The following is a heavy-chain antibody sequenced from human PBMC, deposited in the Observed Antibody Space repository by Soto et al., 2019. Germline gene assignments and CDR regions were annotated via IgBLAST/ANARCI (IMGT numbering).Heavy chain of an antibody. CDR3: GRAHRYLQQLVHYYYSMDV. Sequence: PSETLSLTCTVSGGSISSGDYYWSWIRQPPGKGLEWIGYIHYSGSTYHNPSLKSRVTISVDTSKNQFSLKLTSVTAADTAVYYCGRAHRYLQQLVHYYYSMDVWGQGTKVTGSS. D-gene: IGHD6-13*01. CDR2: IHYSGST. V-gene: IGHV4-30-4*01. J-gene: IGHJ6*02. CDR1: GGSISSGDYY.